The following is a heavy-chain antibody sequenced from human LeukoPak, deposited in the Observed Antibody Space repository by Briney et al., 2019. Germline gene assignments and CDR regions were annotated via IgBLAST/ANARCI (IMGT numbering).Heavy chain of an antibody. CDR3: SGRDSSRSPRAY. Sequence: PGGSLRLSCAASGLTFTDFWMNWVRLAPGGGLEWLANIKPDGNEKYYVDSVKGRFAISRDNAKKEVYLEMNSLRAEDTGDYYCSGRDSSRSPRAYWGQGTLVRVSS. CDR2: IKPDGNEK. CDR1: GLTFTDFW. J-gene: IGHJ4*02. D-gene: IGHD2-2*01. V-gene: IGHV3-7*01.